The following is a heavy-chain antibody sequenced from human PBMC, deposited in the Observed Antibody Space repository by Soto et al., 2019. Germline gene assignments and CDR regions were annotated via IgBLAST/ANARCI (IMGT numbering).Heavy chain of an antibody. CDR2: INHSGST. CDR1: SGSFSDYS. D-gene: IGHD3-10*01. Sequence: SETLSLTCAVYSGSFSDYSCNWIRQPPGKGLEWIGEINHSGSTNYNPSLKSRVTMSIYAPRKQFSLKLSSVTAADTAVYYCARGRRFTSGTYRAPYNSGLDVWGQGTTVTVSS. J-gene: IGHJ6*02. V-gene: IGHV4-34*01. CDR3: ARGRRFTSGTYRAPYNSGLDV.